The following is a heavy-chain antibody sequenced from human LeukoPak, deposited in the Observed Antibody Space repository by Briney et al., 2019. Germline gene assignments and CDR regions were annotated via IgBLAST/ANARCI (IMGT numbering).Heavy chain of an antibody. CDR1: GFTFSSYA. J-gene: IGHJ4*02. CDR2: ISGSGGST. D-gene: IGHD3-9*01. V-gene: IGHV3-23*01. CDR3: AKAKVHYDILTGFNLYYFDC. Sequence: GGSLRLSCAASGFTFSSYAMSWVRQAPGKGLEWVSAISGSGGSTYYADSVKGRFTISRDNSKNTLYLQMNSLRAEDTAVYYCAKAKVHYDILTGFNLYYFDCWGQGTLVTVSS.